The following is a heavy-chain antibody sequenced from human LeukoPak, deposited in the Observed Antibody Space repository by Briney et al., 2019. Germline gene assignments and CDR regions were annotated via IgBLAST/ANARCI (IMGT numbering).Heavy chain of an antibody. J-gene: IGHJ3*02. CDR1: GFTFSSYW. CDR3: ARDSTIFGVVIGHDAFDI. Sequence: GGSLRLSCAASGFTFSSYWMSWVRQAPGKGLEWVANIKQDGSEKYYVDSVKGRFTISRDNAKNSLYLQMNGLRAEDTAVYYCARDSTIFGVVIGHDAFDIWGQGTMVTVSS. CDR2: IKQDGSEK. D-gene: IGHD3-3*01. V-gene: IGHV3-7*01.